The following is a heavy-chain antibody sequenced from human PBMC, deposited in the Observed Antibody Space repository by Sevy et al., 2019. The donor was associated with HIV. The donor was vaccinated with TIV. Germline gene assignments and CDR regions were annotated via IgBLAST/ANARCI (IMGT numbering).Heavy chain of an antibody. V-gene: IGHV3-23*01. D-gene: IGHD3-22*01. Sequence: GGSLRLSCAASGFPFSGYAMTWVRQAPGKGLEWVSAISGSGGSTYYADSVKGRFSISRDNSKNTLYLQMSSLRAEDTVVYFCAEGSVYDTGGYYYTLVAFDYWGQGTPVTVSS. CDR1: GFPFSGYA. J-gene: IGHJ4*02. CDR2: ISGSGGST. CDR3: AEGSVYDTGGYYYTLVAFDY.